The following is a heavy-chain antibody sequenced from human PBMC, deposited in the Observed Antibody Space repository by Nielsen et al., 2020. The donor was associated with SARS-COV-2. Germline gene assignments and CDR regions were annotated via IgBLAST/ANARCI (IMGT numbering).Heavy chain of an antibody. Sequence: GESLKIPCAASGFTFSDYYMSWIRQAPGKGLEWVSYISSSGSTIYYADSVKGRFTISRDNAKNSLYLQMNSLRAEDTAVYYCARDYDSSGSYYYYMDVWGKGTTVTVSS. J-gene: IGHJ6*03. CDR1: GFTFSDYY. CDR3: ARDYDSSGSYYYYMDV. V-gene: IGHV3-11*04. CDR2: ISSSGSTI. D-gene: IGHD3-22*01.